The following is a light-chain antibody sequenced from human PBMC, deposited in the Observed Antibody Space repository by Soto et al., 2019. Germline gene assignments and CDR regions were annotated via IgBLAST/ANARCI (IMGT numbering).Light chain of an antibody. J-gene: IGKJ1*01. CDR1: QSVRNF. Sequence: EIVLTQSPGTLSLSPGERATLSCRASQSVRNFLAWYQQKPGQAPRLLIYGVSSRATGIPDRFSGSGSGTDFNLTVSRREPEDFAVYYCHQFRSSPQPFGQGTKVEIK. CDR3: HQFRSSPQP. CDR2: GVS. V-gene: IGKV3-20*01.